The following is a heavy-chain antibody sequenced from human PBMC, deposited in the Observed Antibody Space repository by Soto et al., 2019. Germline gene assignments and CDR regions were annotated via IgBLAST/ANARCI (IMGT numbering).Heavy chain of an antibody. V-gene: IGHV3-9*01. J-gene: IGHJ3*02. CDR1: GFTFDDYA. CDR2: ISWNSGSI. Sequence: GGSLRLSCAASGFTFDDYAMHWVRQXXGXGLEWVSGISWNSGSIGYADSXXGXXXXXXXXXXXSLYLQMNSLRAEDTALYYCAKDRLFGVVTSDAFDIWGQGTMVTVSS. D-gene: IGHD3-3*01. CDR3: AKDRLFGVVTSDAFDI.